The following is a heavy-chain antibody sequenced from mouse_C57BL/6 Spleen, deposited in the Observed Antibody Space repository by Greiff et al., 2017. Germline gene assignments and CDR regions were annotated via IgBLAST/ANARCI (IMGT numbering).Heavy chain of an antibody. Sequence: EVHLVESGEGLVKPGGSLKLSCAASGFTFSSYAMSWVRQTPEKRLEWVAYISSGCDYIYYADTVKGRLTFSRDNAKNTLYLQKSSLKSEDTAMYYCTRYYDYDDYYAMDDWGQGTSVTVAS. CDR3: TRYYDYDDYYAMDD. D-gene: IGHD2-4*01. CDR2: ISSGCDYI. V-gene: IGHV5-9-1*02. J-gene: IGHJ4*01. CDR1: GFTFSSYA.